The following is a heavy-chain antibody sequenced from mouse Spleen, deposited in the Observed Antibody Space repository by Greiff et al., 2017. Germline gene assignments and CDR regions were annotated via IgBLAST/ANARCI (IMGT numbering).Heavy chain of an antibody. D-gene: IGHD1-1*01. CDR1: GFNIKNTY. CDR3: ARSPSYGSYFDY. J-gene: IGHJ2*01. Sequence: EVKLVESVAELVRPGASVKLSCTASGFNIKNTYMHWVKQRPEQGLEWIGRIDPANGNTKYAPKFQGKATITADTSSNTAYLQLSSLTSEDTAIYYCARSPSYGSYFDYWGQGTTLTVSS. CDR2: IDPANGNT. V-gene: IGHV14-3*01.